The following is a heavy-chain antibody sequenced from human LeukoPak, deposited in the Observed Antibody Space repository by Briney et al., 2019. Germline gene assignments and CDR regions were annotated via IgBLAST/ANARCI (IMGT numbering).Heavy chain of an antibody. Sequence: AASVKVSCKASGYTFTSYYIHWVRQAPGQGLEWMGIINPSGGSTSYAQKFQGRVTMTRDTSTSTVYMELSSLGSEDAAVYYCARDLGSGYFDYWGQGTLVTVSS. CDR2: INPSGGST. CDR1: GYTFTSYY. J-gene: IGHJ4*02. CDR3: ARDLGSGYFDY. D-gene: IGHD2-15*01. V-gene: IGHV1-46*01.